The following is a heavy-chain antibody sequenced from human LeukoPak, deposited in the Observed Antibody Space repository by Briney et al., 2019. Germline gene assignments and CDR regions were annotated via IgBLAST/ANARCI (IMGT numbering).Heavy chain of an antibody. J-gene: IGHJ4*02. CDR2: FDPEDGET. CDR3: ATRARYCGGDCTFDY. CDR1: GYTLTELS. D-gene: IGHD2-21*02. V-gene: IGHV1-24*01. Sequence: GASVKVSCKVSGYTLTELSMHWVRQAPGKGLEWMGGFDPEDGETIYAQKFQGRVTMTEDTSTDTAYMELSSLRSEDTAVYYCATRARYCGGDCTFDYWGQGTLVTVSS.